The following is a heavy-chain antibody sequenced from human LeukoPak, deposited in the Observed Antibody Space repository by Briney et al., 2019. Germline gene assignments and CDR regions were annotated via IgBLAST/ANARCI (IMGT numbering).Heavy chain of an antibody. V-gene: IGHV3-7*02. CDR2: IKPDGSKK. CDR1: GFTFSNTW. CDR3: ARGPSVLGAIDN. J-gene: IGHJ4*02. D-gene: IGHD3-10*01. Sequence: GGSLRLSCVASGFTFSNTWMNWVRQAPERGLEWVANIKPDGSKKYYVDSVKGRFTISRDNAKDTLYLQMDSLRAEDTAIYFCARGPSVLGAIDNWGQGTLVAVSS.